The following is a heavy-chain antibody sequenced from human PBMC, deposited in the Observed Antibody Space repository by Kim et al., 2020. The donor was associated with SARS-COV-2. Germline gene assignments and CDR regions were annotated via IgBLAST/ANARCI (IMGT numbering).Heavy chain of an antibody. CDR2: INTNTGNP. CDR3: ARDTLGVAAAGTVYFQH. V-gene: IGHV7-4-1*02. J-gene: IGHJ1*01. Sequence: ASVKVSCKASGYTFTSYAMNWVRQAPGQGLEWMGWINTNTGNPTYAQGFTGRFVFSLDTSVSTAYLQISSLKAEDTAVYYCARDTLGVAAAGTVYFQHWGQGTLVTVSS. CDR1: GYTFTSYA. D-gene: IGHD6-13*01.